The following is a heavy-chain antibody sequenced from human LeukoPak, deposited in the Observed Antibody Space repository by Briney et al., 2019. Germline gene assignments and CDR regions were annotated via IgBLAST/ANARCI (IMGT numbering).Heavy chain of an antibody. V-gene: IGHV4-4*09. D-gene: IGHD3-22*01. CDR3: ARHGTYYYDSSGALDY. Sequence: PSETLSLTCTVSGGSISSYYWSWIRQPPGKGLEWIGNIYTSGSTNYNPSLKSRVTISVDTSKNQFSLKLSSVTAADTAVYYCARHGTYYYDSSGALDYWGQGTLVTVSS. CDR1: GGSISSYY. CDR2: IYTSGST. J-gene: IGHJ4*02.